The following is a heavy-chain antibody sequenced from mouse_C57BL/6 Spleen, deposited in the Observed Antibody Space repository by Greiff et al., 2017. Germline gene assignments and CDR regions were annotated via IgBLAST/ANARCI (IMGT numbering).Heavy chain of an antibody. CDR3: ARGYYYGSSPHYYAMDY. J-gene: IGHJ4*01. D-gene: IGHD1-1*01. CDR1: GFNIKNTY. Sequence: EVQLQQSVAELVRPGASVKLSCTASGFNIKNTYMHWVKQRPEQGLEWIGRIDPANGNTKYAPKFQGKATITADTSSHTAYLQLSSLTSEDTAIYYCARGYYYGSSPHYYAMDYWGQGTSVTVSS. V-gene: IGHV14-3*01. CDR2: IDPANGNT.